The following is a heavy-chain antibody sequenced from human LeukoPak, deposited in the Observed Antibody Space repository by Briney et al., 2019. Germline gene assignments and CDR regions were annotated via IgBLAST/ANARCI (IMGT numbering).Heavy chain of an antibody. CDR3: ARDRVLDDYGDYVRAPTFDY. V-gene: IGHV1-18*01. D-gene: IGHD4-17*01. CDR2: ISAYNGNT. CDR1: GYTFTSYA. Sequence: ASVKVSCKASGYTFTSYAMNWVRQAPGQGLEWMGWISAYNGNTNYAQKLQGRVTMTTDTSTSTAYMELRSLRSDDTAVYYCARDRVLDDYGDYVRAPTFDYWGQGTLVTVSS. J-gene: IGHJ4*02.